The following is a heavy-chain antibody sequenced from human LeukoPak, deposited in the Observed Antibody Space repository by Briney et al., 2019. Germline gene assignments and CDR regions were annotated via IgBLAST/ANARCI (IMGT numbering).Heavy chain of an antibody. Sequence: GGSLRLSCAASGFTFSSYAMSWVRQAPGKGLEWVSAISGSGGSTYYADSVKGRFTISRDNSRNTLYLQMNSLRAEDTAVYYCAREPFYCSGGSCYSSTLFDYWGQGTLVTVSS. V-gene: IGHV3-23*01. J-gene: IGHJ4*02. CDR2: ISGSGGST. CDR1: GFTFSSYA. CDR3: AREPFYCSGGSCYSSTLFDY. D-gene: IGHD2-15*01.